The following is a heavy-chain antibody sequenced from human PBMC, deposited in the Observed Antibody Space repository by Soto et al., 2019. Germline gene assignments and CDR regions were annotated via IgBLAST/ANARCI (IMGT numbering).Heavy chain of an antibody. Sequence: EVQLLESGGGLVQPGGSLGLSCAASGFTFSSYAMSWVRQAPGKGLEWVSAISGSGGSTYYADSVKGRFTISRDNSKNTLYLQMNSLRAEDTAVYYCAKSYGDPRAAEYFQHWGQGTLVTVSS. V-gene: IGHV3-23*01. CDR3: AKSYGDPRAAEYFQH. CDR1: GFTFSSYA. D-gene: IGHD4-17*01. J-gene: IGHJ1*01. CDR2: ISGSGGST.